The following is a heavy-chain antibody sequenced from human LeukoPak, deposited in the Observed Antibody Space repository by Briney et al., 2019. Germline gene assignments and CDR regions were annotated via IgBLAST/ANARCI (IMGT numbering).Heavy chain of an antibody. CDR1: GGSISSGGYY. Sequence: PSETLSLTCTVSGGSISSGGYYWSWIRQHPGKGLEWIGYIYYSGSTYYNPSLKSRVTISVDTSKNQFSLKLSSVTAADTAVYYCARTIAAADNWFDPWGQGTLVTVSS. J-gene: IGHJ5*02. V-gene: IGHV4-31*03. CDR3: ARTIAAADNWFDP. D-gene: IGHD6-13*01. CDR2: IYYSGST.